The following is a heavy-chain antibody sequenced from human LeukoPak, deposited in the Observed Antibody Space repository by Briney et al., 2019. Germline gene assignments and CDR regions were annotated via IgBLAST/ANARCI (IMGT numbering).Heavy chain of an antibody. CDR2: ISGSGGST. Sequence: GGSLRLSCAASGFTFSSYAMSWVRQAPGKGLEWVSVISGSGGSTYYADSVKGRFTISRDNSKNTLYLQMNSLRAEDTAVYYCASARGTTVTTPFDYWGQGTLVTVSS. CDR1: GFTFSSYA. D-gene: IGHD4-11*01. V-gene: IGHV3-23*01. CDR3: ASARGTTVTTPFDY. J-gene: IGHJ4*02.